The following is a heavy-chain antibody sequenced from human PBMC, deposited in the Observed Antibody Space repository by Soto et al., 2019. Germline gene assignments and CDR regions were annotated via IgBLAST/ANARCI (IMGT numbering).Heavy chain of an antibody. V-gene: IGHV1-3*01. CDR3: ARDSPIQWELLYYYYYYGMDV. CDR1: GNTVPNYA. CDR2: INGGNGNT. D-gene: IGHD1-26*01. Sequence: ASVKVSCKASGNTVPNYAIHWVRQAPGQRLEWMGWINGGNGNTYYSEHFQGRVTMTRDTSTSTVYMELSSLRSDDTAVYYCARDSPIQWELLYYYYYYGMDVWGQGTTVTVSS. J-gene: IGHJ6*02.